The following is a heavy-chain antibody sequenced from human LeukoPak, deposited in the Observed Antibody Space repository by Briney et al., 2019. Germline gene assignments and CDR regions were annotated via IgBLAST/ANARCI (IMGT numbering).Heavy chain of an antibody. CDR2: IIPIFGTA. J-gene: IGHJ4*02. CDR3: ARDVPPGTAIPLDY. CDR1: GGTFSSYA. D-gene: IGHD5-18*01. Sequence: SVKVSFTASGGTFSSYAISWVRQAPGQGLEWMGGIIPIFGTANYAQKFQGRVTITADESTSTAYMELSSLRSEDTAVYYCARDVPPGTAIPLDYWGQGTLVTVSS. V-gene: IGHV1-69*13.